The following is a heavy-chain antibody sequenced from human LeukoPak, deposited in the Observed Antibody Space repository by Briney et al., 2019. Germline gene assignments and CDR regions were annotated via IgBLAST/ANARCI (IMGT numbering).Heavy chain of an antibody. CDR1: GGSISSGSYY. D-gene: IGHD5-12*01. CDR3: ARATSSYFYYMDV. J-gene: IGHJ6*03. Sequence: ASETLSLTCTVSGGSISSGSYYWSWFRQPAERGLEWIGRIYTSGSTYYNPSLKSRVTISADTSKNQFSLNVSSVTAADTAVYYCARATSSYFYYMDVWGKGTTVTISS. V-gene: IGHV4-61*02. CDR2: IYTSGST.